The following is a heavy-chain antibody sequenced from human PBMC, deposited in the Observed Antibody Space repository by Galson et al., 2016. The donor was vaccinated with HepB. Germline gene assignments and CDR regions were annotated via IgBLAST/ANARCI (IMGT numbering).Heavy chain of an antibody. D-gene: IGHD4-11*01. CDR3: ARDVQFCFDY. CDR1: GYTFSRYG. Sequence: SVKVSCKASGYTFSRYGISWVRQAPGRGLEWLGWISANSGNTIYAQKFQDRVTMTRDTSASTVYMDLRSLRSDDTAVYYCARDVQFCFDYWGQGTLVTVSS. V-gene: IGHV1-18*01. J-gene: IGHJ4*02. CDR2: ISANSGNT.